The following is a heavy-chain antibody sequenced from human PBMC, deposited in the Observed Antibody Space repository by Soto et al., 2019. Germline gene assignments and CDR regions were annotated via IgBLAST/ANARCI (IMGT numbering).Heavy chain of an antibody. CDR1: GDSMTKYY. CDR2: VYMSGST. CDR3: ARTVGAAYYFDF. Sequence: QVQLQESGPGLVKPSETLSLTCTVSGDSMTKYYWSWIRQPAGKGLEWIGRVYMSGSTNYNPSLKRRVTMSIETSNNHFSLELKSVTAADTAVYYCARTVGAAYYFDFWGQGALVTVSS. V-gene: IGHV4-4*07. J-gene: IGHJ4*02. D-gene: IGHD1-26*01.